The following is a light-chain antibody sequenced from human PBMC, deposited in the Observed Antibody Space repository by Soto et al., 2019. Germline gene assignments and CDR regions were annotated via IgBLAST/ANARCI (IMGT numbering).Light chain of an antibody. J-gene: IGLJ1*01. CDR3: TSYSGSITPYV. Sequence: QSVLTQPPSASGSPGQSVTISCTGTSSDVGGYNYVSWYQHHPGKAPKLMISEVTNRPSGVPDRFSGSKSGNTASLTVSGLQAEYEADYYCTSYSGSITPYVFGTGAKVT. V-gene: IGLV2-8*01. CDR1: SSDVGGYNY. CDR2: EVT.